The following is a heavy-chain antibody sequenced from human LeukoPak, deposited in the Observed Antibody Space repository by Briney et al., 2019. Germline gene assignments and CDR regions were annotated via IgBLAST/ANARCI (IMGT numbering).Heavy chain of an antibody. CDR3: AKEFSGYLASFEY. CDR2: IGGSGGNT. Sequence: GGSLRLSCAASGFTFSSYAMNWVRQAPGKGLEWVSSIGGSGGNTYYADSEKGRFTISRDNSKNRLYLQMNSLRAEDTAVYYCAKEFSGYLASFEYWGQGTLVTVSS. D-gene: IGHD3-22*01. J-gene: IGHJ4*02. CDR1: GFTFSSYA. V-gene: IGHV3-23*01.